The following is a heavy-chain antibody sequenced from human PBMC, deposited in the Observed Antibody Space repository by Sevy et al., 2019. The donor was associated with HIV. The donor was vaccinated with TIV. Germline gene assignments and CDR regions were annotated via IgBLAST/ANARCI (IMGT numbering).Heavy chain of an antibody. J-gene: IGHJ3*02. CDR1: GFSVSSSY. CDR3: ASLPNNYYDRGGYSGDDAFDI. V-gene: IGHV3-53*01. CDR2: ISTDGST. Sequence: GGSLRLSCAASGFSVSSSYVTWVRQAPGKGLEWVSVISTDGSTYYADSVKGRFTISRDNSKNTLYLQMNSLRAEDTAVYYCASLPNNYYDRGGYSGDDAFDIWGQGTMVTVSS. D-gene: IGHD3-22*01.